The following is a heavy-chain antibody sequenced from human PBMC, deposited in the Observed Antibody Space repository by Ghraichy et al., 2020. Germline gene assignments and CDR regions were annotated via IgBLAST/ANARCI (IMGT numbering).Heavy chain of an antibody. J-gene: IGHJ4*02. CDR1: GYKFIGYW. Sequence: GESLNISCKGSGYKFIGYWISWVRQMPGKGLEWMGRIDPSDSYTTYSPSFQGHVSISVDKSITTAYLQWSSLKASDTAMYYCARLKNGFNWGFDSWGQGTLITVSS. CDR2: IDPSDSYT. V-gene: IGHV5-10-1*01. CDR3: ARLKNGFNWGFDS. D-gene: IGHD1-1*01.